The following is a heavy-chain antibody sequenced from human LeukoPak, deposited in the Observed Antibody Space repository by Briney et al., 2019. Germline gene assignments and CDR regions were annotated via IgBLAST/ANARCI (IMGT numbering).Heavy chain of an antibody. CDR3: ARARGIVGARVGGVFDY. CDR1: GYTFTNYY. D-gene: IGHD1-26*01. V-gene: IGHV3-30*04. J-gene: IGHJ4*02. Sequence: GASVKVSCKASGYTFTNYYMHWVRQAPGKGLEWVAVISYDGSNKYYADSVKGRFTISRDNSKNTLYLQMNSLRAEDTAVYYCARARGIVGARVGGVFDYWGQGTLVTVSS. CDR2: ISYDGSNK.